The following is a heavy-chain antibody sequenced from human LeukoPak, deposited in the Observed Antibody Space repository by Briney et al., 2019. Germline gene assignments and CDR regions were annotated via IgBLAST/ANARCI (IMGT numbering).Heavy chain of an antibody. D-gene: IGHD3-22*01. V-gene: IGHV3-64D*06. Sequence: GGSLRLSCSASGFTFSLYAMHWVRQAPGRGLEYVSAITSNGGSTYYADSVKGRFTISRDNSKNTLYLHMSTLRPADTAVYYCAYSSGYYHWGQGTLVTVSS. J-gene: IGHJ1*01. CDR2: ITSNGGST. CDR3: AYSSGYYH. CDR1: GFTFSLYA.